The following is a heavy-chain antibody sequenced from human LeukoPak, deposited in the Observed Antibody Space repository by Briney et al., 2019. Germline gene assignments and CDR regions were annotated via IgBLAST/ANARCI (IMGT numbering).Heavy chain of an antibody. J-gene: IGHJ4*02. CDR2: INWNGGST. CDR1: GFTFDDYG. Sequence: PGGSLRLSCAASGFTFDDYGMSWVRQAPGKGLEWVSGINWNGGSTGYADSVKGRFTISRDNAKNSLYLQMNSLRAEDTALYYCARGYSSSSWSLFDYWGQGTLVTVSS. D-gene: IGHD6-6*01. V-gene: IGHV3-20*04. CDR3: ARGYSSSSWSLFDY.